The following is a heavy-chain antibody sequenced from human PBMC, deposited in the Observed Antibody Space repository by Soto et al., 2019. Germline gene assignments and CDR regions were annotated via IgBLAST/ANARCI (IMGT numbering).Heavy chain of an antibody. CDR2: IIPMFGRP. V-gene: IGHV1-69*01. CDR1: SCRAGRCD. J-gene: IGHJ5*02. Sequence: FSIPSSCRAGRCDIGWVRERPGDGHEWMGGIIPMFGRPNYAQKFQDRVTITADESTSTAYMALRSLKSEDTARYYCATERRHAYGVGRCHPFDPWRQGTLVTVSS. D-gene: IGHD3-16*01. CDR3: ATERRHAYGVGRCHPFDP.